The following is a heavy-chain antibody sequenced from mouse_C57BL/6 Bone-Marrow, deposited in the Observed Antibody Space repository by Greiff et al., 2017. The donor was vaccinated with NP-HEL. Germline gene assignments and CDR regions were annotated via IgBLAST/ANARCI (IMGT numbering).Heavy chain of an antibody. J-gene: IGHJ4*01. CDR3: LRWCYAMDY. CDR1: GYTFTDYY. CDR2: IFPGSGST. D-gene: IGHD2-10*01. V-gene: IGHV1-75*01. Sequence: VQLQQSGPELVKPGASVKISCKASGYTFTDYYINWVKQRPGQGLEWIGWIFPGSGSTYYNEKFKGKATLTVDKSSSTAYMVLSSLTSEDSAVYFCLRWCYAMDYWGQGTSVTVSS.